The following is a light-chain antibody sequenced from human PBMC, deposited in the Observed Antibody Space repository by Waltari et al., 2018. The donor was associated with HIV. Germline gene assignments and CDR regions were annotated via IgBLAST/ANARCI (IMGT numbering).Light chain of an antibody. V-gene: IGKV4-1*01. CDR1: PSVLYSSNNKNY. CDR2: WAS. J-gene: IGKJ2*01. Sequence: DIVMTQSPDSLAVSLGERATINCKSSPSVLYSSNNKNYFSWYQHKPGQPPKLRICWASTRESGVPDRFSGSGSGTDFTLTIRSLQAEDVAVYYCHQSYSTPYTFGQGTKLEIK. CDR3: HQSYSTPYT.